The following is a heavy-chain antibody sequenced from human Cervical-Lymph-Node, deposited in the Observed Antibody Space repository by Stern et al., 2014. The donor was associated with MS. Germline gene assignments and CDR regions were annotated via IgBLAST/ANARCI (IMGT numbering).Heavy chain of an antibody. V-gene: IGHV3-30*18. D-gene: IGHD1-26*01. J-gene: IGHJ4*02. Sequence: VQLVESGGGVVQPGRSLRLSCAASGFTFRSYGMHWVRQAPGKGLEWVAVTLFDGSYNEYADSVKGRFTISRDNSKNTLYLQMNSLRPEDTAVYYCAKKKREYTSVWDIFDYWGQGTLVTVSS. CDR1: GFTFRSYG. CDR3: AKKKREYTSVWDIFDY. CDR2: TLFDGSYN.